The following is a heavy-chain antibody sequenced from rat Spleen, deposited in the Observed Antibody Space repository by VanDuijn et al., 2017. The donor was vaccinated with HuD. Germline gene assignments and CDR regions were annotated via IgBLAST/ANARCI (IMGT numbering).Heavy chain of an antibody. CDR3: ARDVYYGLLGDY. CDR1: GFTFSDYY. V-gene: IGHV5-22*01. CDR2: ISYDGSIT. Sequence: EVQLVESGGGLVQVGRSMTVSCAASGFTFSDYYMAWVRQAPKKGLEWVATISYDGSITYYRDSVKGRFTISRDNAKTTLYLQMNSLQTEDTATYYCARDVYYGLLGDYWGQGVLVTVSS. D-gene: IGHD1-6*01. J-gene: IGHJ2*01.